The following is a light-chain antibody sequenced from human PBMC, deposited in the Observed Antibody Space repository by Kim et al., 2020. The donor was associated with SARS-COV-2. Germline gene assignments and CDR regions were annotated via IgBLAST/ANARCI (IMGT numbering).Light chain of an antibody. CDR3: QQSYSTPRT. V-gene: IGKV1-39*01. Sequence: ASVGNRVTCTCRAIQSIGNYLKLYQQKPWDAPQVLIYGASSLQSVVPSRFSGRGAGTDFTLTISGQQPEDSATYYCQQSYSTPRTFGQGTKVDIK. CDR2: GAS. CDR1: QSIGNY. J-gene: IGKJ1*01.